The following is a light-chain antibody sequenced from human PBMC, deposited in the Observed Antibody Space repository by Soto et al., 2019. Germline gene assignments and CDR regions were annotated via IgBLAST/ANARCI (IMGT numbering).Light chain of an antibody. J-gene: IGKJ5*01. Sequence: DIQMTQSPSSLSASVGDRVTITCRASQSISSYLNWYQQKPGKDPKLLIYAASSLQSGVTSRFSGSGSGTDFTLTISSLQPEDFATYYCQQSYSTPITVGQGTRLEIK. CDR1: QSISSY. CDR3: QQSYSTPIT. V-gene: IGKV1-39*01. CDR2: AAS.